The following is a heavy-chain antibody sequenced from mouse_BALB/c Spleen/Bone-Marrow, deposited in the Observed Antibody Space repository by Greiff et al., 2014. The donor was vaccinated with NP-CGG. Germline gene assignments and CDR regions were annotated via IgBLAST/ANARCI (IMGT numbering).Heavy chain of an antibody. CDR1: RYTFTAFS. CDR3: ARNFYGSSYFDY. V-gene: IGHV1-67*01. Sequence: QGQLKEAWPEGGGPGVSVKLFFKGFRYTFTAFSMHWGEESHSESVKGDGLISTYSGNTHYNQDFKGKATMTVDKSSSTAYMELARLTSEDSAIYYCARNFYGSSYFDYWGQGTTLTVSS. CDR2: ISTYSGNT. D-gene: IGHD1-1*01. J-gene: IGHJ2*01.